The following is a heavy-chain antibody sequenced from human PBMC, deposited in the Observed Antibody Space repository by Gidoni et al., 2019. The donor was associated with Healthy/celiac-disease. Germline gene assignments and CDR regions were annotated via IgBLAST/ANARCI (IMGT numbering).Heavy chain of an antibody. J-gene: IGHJ3*02. D-gene: IGHD3-22*01. CDR2: LNSDGSIT. V-gene: IGHV3-74*01. CDR1: GFTFSSYW. Sequence: EVQLVESGGGLVQPGGSLRLSCAASGFTFSSYWRHWVRQAPGKGLVWVSRLNSDGSITSYADSVKGRFTISRDNAKNTLYLQMNSLRAEDTAVYYCARGAYYYDSRGDVFDIWGQGTMVTVSS. CDR3: ARGAYYYDSRGDVFDI.